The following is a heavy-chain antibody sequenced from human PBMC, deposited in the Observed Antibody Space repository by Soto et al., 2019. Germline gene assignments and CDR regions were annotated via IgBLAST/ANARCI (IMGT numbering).Heavy chain of an antibody. V-gene: IGHV1-69*02. D-gene: IGHD3-9*01. CDR1: GGTFSSYT. Sequence: SVKVSCKASGGTFSSYTISWVRQAPGQGLEWMGRIIPILGIANYAQKFQGRVTITADKSTSTAYMELSSLRSEDTAVYYCASPTTPSYDRWTGYDDRLGAFDSWGQGTMVSVSS. J-gene: IGHJ3*02. CDR2: IIPILGIA. CDR3: ASPTTPSYDRWTGYDDRLGAFDS.